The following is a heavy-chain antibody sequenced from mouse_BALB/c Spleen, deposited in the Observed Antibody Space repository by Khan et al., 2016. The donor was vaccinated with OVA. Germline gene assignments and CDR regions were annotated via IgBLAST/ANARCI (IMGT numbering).Heavy chain of an antibody. CDR1: AFSLTSYG. D-gene: IGHD1-3*01. CDR2: IWAGGSP. J-gene: IGHJ2*01. CDR3: ARLEDI. Sequence: QVQLKESGPGLVAPSQSLSITCTVSAFSLTSYGVHWVRQPPGTGLEWLGVIWAGGSPNYNSALMSRLSISKDNSKSRVYLKMNSLQDDDTAMYYCARLEDIWGQGTTLTVSS. V-gene: IGHV2-9*02.